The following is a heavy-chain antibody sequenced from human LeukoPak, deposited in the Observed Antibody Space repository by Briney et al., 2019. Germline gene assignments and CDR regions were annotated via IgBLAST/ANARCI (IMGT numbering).Heavy chain of an antibody. CDR1: GGSFSGYY. Sequence: SETLSLTCAVYGGSFSGYYWSWIRQPPGKGLEWIGEINHSGNTNYNPSLKSRVTISVDTSKNQFSLKLSSVTAADTAVYYCARSGVLRYFDWFQSGYYFDYWGQGTLVTVSS. V-gene: IGHV4-34*01. CDR2: INHSGNT. J-gene: IGHJ4*02. CDR3: ARSGVLRYFDWFQSGYYFDY. D-gene: IGHD3-9*01.